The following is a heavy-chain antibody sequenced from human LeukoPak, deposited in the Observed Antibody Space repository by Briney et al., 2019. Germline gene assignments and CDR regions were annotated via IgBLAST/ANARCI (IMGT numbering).Heavy chain of an antibody. CDR2: ISYDGSNK. CDR3: ARGFGYGMDV. CDR1: GFTFSNYA. Sequence: SGGSLRLSCAASGFTFSNYAMSWVRQAPGKGLEWVAVISYDGSNKYYADSVKGRFTISSDNSKNTLYLQMNSLRAEDTAVYYCARGFGYGMDVWGQGTTVTVSS. V-gene: IGHV3-30-3*01. D-gene: IGHD3-10*01. J-gene: IGHJ6*02.